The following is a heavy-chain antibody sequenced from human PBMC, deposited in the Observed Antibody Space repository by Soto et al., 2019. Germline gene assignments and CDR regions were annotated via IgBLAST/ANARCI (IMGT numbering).Heavy chain of an antibody. CDR2: ISAYNGNT. CDR1: GYTFTSYC. J-gene: IGHJ4*02. V-gene: IGHV1-18*01. D-gene: IGHD3-3*01. Sequence: DSVEVSCKASGYTFTSYCISWVLQAPGQGLEWMGWISAYNGNTNYAQKLQGRVTMTTDTSTSTAYMELRSLRSDDTAVYYCARGGYYDFWSGYHPFDYWGQGTLVTVSS. CDR3: ARGGYYDFWSGYHPFDY.